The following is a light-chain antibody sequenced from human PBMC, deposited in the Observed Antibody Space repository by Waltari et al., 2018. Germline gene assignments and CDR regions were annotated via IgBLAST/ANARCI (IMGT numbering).Light chain of an antibody. Sequence: IVMTQSPATLSVSPGERVTLPCRASQSISTNLAWFQEKPGQAPRLLIYGASTRATGVPARFSGSGSGTYFTLVISSLRSEDFAVYYCQHYDKWLRYSFGQGTKVEIK. CDR2: GAS. CDR3: QHYDKWLRYS. J-gene: IGKJ2*01. V-gene: IGKV3-15*01. CDR1: QSISTN.